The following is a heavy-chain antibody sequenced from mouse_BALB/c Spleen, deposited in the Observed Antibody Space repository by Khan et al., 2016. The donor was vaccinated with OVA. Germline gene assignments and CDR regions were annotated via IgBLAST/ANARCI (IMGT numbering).Heavy chain of an antibody. Sequence: QVQLKESGPGLVAPSQSLSITCTVSGFSLTSYGVHWVRQPPGKGLEWLGVIWAGGSTNYNSALMSRLSISKDNSTSKASFKMNSLQTDDTAMYYCARLEDIWGQGTTLTVSS. J-gene: IGHJ2*01. CDR2: IWAGGST. CDR1: GFSLTSYG. CDR3: ARLEDI. V-gene: IGHV2-9*02. D-gene: IGHD1-3*01.